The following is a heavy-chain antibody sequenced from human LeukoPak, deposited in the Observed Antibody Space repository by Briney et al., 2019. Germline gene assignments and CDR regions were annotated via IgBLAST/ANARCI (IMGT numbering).Heavy chain of an antibody. V-gene: IGHV4-34*01. D-gene: IGHD2-2*01. CDR1: GGSFSGYY. J-gene: IGHJ5*02. CDR2: INHSGST. CDR3: ARTFDRGSTPNWFDP. Sequence: SETLSLTCAVYGGSFSGYYWSWIRQPPGKGLEWIGEINHSGSTNYNPSLKSRVTISVDTSKNQFSLKLSSVTAADTAVYYCARTFDRGSTPNWFDPWGQGTLVTVSS.